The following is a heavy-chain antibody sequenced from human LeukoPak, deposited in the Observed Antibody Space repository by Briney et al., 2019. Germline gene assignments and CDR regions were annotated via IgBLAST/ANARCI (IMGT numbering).Heavy chain of an antibody. CDR1: GYTLTGYY. CDR2: INPNSGGT. D-gene: IGHD2-2*01. Sequence: GASVKVSCKASGYTLTGYYMHWVRQAPGQGLEWMGWINPNSGGTNYAQKFQGRVTMTRDTSISTAYMELSRLRSDDTAVYYCARVPVRRVEVPAAMLDYWGQGTLVTVSS. V-gene: IGHV1-2*02. CDR3: ARVPVRRVEVPAAMLDY. J-gene: IGHJ4*02.